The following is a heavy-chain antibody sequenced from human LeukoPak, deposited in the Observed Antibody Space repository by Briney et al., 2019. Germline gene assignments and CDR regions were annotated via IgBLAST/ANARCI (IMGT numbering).Heavy chain of an antibody. CDR1: GFTFSSYA. CDR3: ARGSYYDSRDYSSSGAFDI. CDR2: ISYDGSNK. Sequence: GGSLRLSCAASGFTFSSYAMHWVRQAPGKGLEWGAVISYDGSNKYYADSVKGRFTISRDNSKNTLYLQMNSLRAEDTAVYYCARGSYYDSRDYSSSGAFDIWGQGTMVTVSS. V-gene: IGHV3-30*04. J-gene: IGHJ3*02. D-gene: IGHD3-22*01.